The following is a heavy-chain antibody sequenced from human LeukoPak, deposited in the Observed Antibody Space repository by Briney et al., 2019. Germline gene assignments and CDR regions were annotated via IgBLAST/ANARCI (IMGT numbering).Heavy chain of an antibody. D-gene: IGHD5-18*01. CDR1: GGSIGSYY. J-gene: IGHJ4*02. V-gene: IGHV4-39*07. CDR2: IYYSGST. CDR3: ARGGTQLWYQYYFDY. Sequence: SETLSLTCTVSGGSIGSYYWGWIRQPPGKGLEWIGSIYYSGSTHYNPSLKSRVTISVDTSMNQFSLKLSSVTAADTAVYYCARGGTQLWYQYYFDYWGQGTLVTVSS.